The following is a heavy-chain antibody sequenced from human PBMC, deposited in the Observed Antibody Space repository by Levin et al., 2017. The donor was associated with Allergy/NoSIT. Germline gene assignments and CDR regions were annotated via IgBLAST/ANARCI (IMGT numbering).Heavy chain of an antibody. D-gene: IGHD3-9*01. CDR3: ARDGGFDILTGSRFDAFDI. V-gene: IGHV4-59*01. CDR1: GGSISSYY. J-gene: IGHJ3*02. CDR2: IYYSGST. Sequence: SQTLSLTCTVSGGSISSYYWSWIRQPPGKGLEWIGYIYYSGSTNYNPSLKSRVTISVDTSKNQFSLKLSSVTAADTAVYYCARDGGFDILTGSRFDAFDIWGQGTMVTVSS.